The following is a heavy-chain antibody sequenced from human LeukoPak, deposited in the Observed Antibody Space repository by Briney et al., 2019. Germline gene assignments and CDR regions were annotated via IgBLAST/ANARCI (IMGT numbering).Heavy chain of an antibody. Sequence: SETLSLTCTVSGGSISGYYGTWIRQPPGKGLEWIGYIYYSGSTNYNPSLKSRVTISVKTSKNQFSLKLRSVTAADTAVYYCARVTGYTIEDYFDYWGQGTLVTVSS. CDR1: GGSISGYY. CDR3: ARVTGYTIEDYFDY. J-gene: IGHJ4*02. CDR2: IYYSGST. V-gene: IGHV4-59*01. D-gene: IGHD3-9*01.